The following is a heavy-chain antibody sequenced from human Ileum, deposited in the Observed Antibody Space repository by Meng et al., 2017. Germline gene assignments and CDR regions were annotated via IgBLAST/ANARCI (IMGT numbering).Heavy chain of an antibody. V-gene: IGHV1-18*01. Sequence: QVQLVQSGAEVTKPGASVNVSCKASGYTFTTYGISWVRQAPGQGLEWMGWMNTDKGNTNYAQKFQGRVTMTRDTSTSTAYMELRSLRSDDTAVYYCAREGAYNGGDYWGQGTLVTVSS. D-gene: IGHD1-1*01. CDR1: GYTFTTYG. CDR2: MNTDKGNT. CDR3: AREGAYNGGDY. J-gene: IGHJ4*02.